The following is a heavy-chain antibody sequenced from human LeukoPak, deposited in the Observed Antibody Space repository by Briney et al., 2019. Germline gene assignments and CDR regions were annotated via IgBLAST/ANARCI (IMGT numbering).Heavy chain of an antibody. V-gene: IGHV1-46*01. CDR2: INPSGGNT. D-gene: IGHD3-22*01. CDR1: GYSFTSYY. Sequence: ASVKVSCKASGYSFTSYYMHWVRQAPGQGLEWMGIINPSGGNTNYAQKFQGRGTMTRDTSTSTVYMGLSSLRSEDTAVYYCARGGPAKYYFESSGYHYWGQGTPVTVSS. J-gene: IGHJ4*02. CDR3: ARGGPAKYYFESSGYHY.